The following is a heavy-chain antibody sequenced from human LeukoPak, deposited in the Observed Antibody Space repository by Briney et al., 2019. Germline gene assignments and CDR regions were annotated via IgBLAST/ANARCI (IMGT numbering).Heavy chain of an antibody. CDR1: GYTFIGYY. D-gene: IGHD5-12*01. Sequence: ASVKLSCTASGYTFIGYYMHWVRQAPGQGLEWMGWINHNTGGTSNEQKIQGRVTMTRDTSINTAYMELSRLRSDDTAVYYCARGGAGSGYGFDYWGQGTMVTASS. J-gene: IGHJ4*02. V-gene: IGHV1-2*02. CDR3: ARGGAGSGYGFDY. CDR2: INHNTGGT.